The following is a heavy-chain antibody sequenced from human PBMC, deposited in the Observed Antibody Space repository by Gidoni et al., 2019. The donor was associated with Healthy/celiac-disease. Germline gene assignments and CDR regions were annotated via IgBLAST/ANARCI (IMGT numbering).Heavy chain of an antibody. V-gene: IGHV4-39*01. CDR3: ARFYSNYDGKWFDP. J-gene: IGHJ5*02. CDR2: IYYSGST. D-gene: IGHD4-4*01. Sequence: QLQLQESGPGLVKPSETLSLTCTVSGGSISSSSYYWGWIRQPPGKGLEWIGGIYYSGSTYYNPSLKSRVTISVDTSKNQFSLKLSSVTAADTAVYYCARFYSNYDGKWFDPWGQGTLVTVSS. CDR1: GGSISSSSYY.